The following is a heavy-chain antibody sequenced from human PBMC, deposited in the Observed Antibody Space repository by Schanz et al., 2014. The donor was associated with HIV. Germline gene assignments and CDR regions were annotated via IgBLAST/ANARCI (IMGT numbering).Heavy chain of an antibody. V-gene: IGHV4-34*02. CDR3: AKDGGRMGGQRQLFAY. CDR1: GGSLTDYY. CDR2: IYQSGGT. J-gene: IGHJ4*03. D-gene: IGHD3-16*01. Sequence: QVQLQQWGTGLLKPSETLSRTCAVYGGSLTDYYWSWIRQPPGKGLGWIGEIYQSGGTDYSPSFKSRITMPLETSKNQVSLNLRFVTAADTAFYYCAKDGGRMGGQRQLFAYWGHGTLVTVSS.